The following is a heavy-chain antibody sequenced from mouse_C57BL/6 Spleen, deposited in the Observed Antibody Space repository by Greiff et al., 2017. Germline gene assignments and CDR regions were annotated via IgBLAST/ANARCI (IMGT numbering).Heavy chain of an antibody. CDR2: IYPRDGST. V-gene: IGHV1-85*01. D-gene: IGHD1-1*01. Sequence: VQRVESGPELVKPGASVKLSCKASGYTFTSYDINWVKQRPGKGLEWIGWIYPRDGSTKYNEKFKGQATLTVDTSSSTAYMELHSLISEDTAVYFCAIPYENYSRSDIFDYWGQGTTLTVSS. J-gene: IGHJ2*01. CDR3: AIPYENYSRSDIFDY. CDR1: GYTFTSYD.